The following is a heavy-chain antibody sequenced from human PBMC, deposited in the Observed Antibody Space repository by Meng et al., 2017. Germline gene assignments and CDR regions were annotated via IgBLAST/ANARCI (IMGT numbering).Heavy chain of an antibody. CDR1: GFTFSSYS. D-gene: IGHD6-13*01. J-gene: IGHJ1*01. CDR2: ISSSSSYI. Sequence: GESLKISCAASGFTFSSYSMNWVRQAPGKGLEWVSSISSSSSYIYYADSVKGRFTISRDNAKNSLYLQMNSLRAEDTAVYYCARVSGSSSWGDSEYFQHWGQGTLVTVSS. V-gene: IGHV3-21*01. CDR3: ARVSGSSSWGDSEYFQH.